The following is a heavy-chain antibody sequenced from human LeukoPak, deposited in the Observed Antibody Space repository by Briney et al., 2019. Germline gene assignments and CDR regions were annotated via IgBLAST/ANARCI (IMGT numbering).Heavy chain of an antibody. CDR1: GYTFTGYY. D-gene: IGHD2-15*01. CDR2: INPNSGGT. J-gene: IGHJ4*02. Sequence: GASVKVSRKASGYTFTGYYMHWVRQAPGQGLEWMGWINPNSGGTNYAQKFQGRVTMTRDTSISTAYMELSRLRSDDTAVYYCARVGGYCSGGSRYGYYFDYWGQGTLVTVSS. CDR3: ARVGGYCSGGSRYGYYFDY. V-gene: IGHV1-2*02.